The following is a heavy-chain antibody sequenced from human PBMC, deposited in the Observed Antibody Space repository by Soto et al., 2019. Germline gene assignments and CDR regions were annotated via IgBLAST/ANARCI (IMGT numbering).Heavy chain of an antibody. CDR1: GGTFKNYA. V-gene: IGHV1-69*01. Sequence: QVQLVQSGAEVKKPGSSVKVSCKASGGTFKNYAVSWVRLAPGQGLEGMGGLIPLLGTSNAAQKFQGRVTINADDSTTTAYMALRGLRAEDTAVYYCVTSGDCGGDCYFYGMDVWGRGTTVAVS. J-gene: IGHJ6*02. CDR2: LIPLLGTS. D-gene: IGHD2-21*02. CDR3: VTSGDCGGDCYFYGMDV.